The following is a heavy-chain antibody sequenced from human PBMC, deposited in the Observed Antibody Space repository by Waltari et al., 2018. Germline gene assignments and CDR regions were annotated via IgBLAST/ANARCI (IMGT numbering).Heavy chain of an antibody. D-gene: IGHD6-13*01. CDR3: ARAGAGKGSYYYYYMDV. V-gene: IGHV4-59*01. J-gene: IGHJ6*03. Sequence: QVQLQESGPGLVKPSETLSLTCTVSGGSISSYYWSWIRQPPGKGLEWIGYSYYSGSTNSNPSLNSRVTISVDTSKNQFSLKLSSVTAADTAVYYCARAGAGKGSYYYYYMDVWGKGTTVTISS. CDR2: SYYSGST. CDR1: GGSISSYY.